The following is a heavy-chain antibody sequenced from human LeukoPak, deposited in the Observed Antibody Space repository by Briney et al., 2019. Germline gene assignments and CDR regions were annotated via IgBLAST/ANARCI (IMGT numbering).Heavy chain of an antibody. J-gene: IGHJ3*02. CDR2: IYYTGST. CDR3: ARPYTSGYRGAFDI. Sequence: SETLSLTCTVSGGSIDSYYWSWVRQFPGKGLEWMGYIYYTGSTNYNPSLKSRVTISVDTSKNQFSLRLSSATAADTAVYYCARPYTSGYRGAFDIWGQGTMVTVSS. V-gene: IGHV4-59*01. CDR1: GGSIDSYY. D-gene: IGHD6-19*01.